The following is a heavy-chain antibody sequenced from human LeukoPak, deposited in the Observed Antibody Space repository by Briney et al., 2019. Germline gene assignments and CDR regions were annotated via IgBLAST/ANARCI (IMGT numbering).Heavy chain of an antibody. V-gene: IGHV3-23*01. D-gene: IGHD6-13*01. Sequence: GGSLRLSCAASGFTFSTHAMSWVRQAPGKGLERVSDISASGGSTYYADSVKGRFTVSRDNSKNTLYLQMSSLRADDTAVYYCAKGPRQQLVTRFDNWGQGTLVTVSS. J-gene: IGHJ4*02. CDR2: ISASGGST. CDR1: GFTFSTHA. CDR3: AKGPRQQLVTRFDN.